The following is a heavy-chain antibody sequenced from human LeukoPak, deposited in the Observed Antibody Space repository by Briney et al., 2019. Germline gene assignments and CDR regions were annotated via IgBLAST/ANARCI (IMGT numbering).Heavy chain of an antibody. CDR3: ARSVSSSWYDPLDF. Sequence: SETLSLTCTVSGGSIRSYYWSWIRQPPGKGLEWIGYISYSGSTNNNPSLKGRVTMSVDTSKNQFSLQLSSVTAADTAVYYCARSVSSSWYDPLDFWGQGTLVTVSA. D-gene: IGHD6-13*01. V-gene: IGHV4-59*01. J-gene: IGHJ4*02. CDR2: ISYSGST. CDR1: GGSIRSYY.